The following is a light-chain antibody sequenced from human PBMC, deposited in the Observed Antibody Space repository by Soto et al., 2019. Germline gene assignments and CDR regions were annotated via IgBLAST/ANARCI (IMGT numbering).Light chain of an antibody. Sequence: ERVLTQSPGTLSVSPCEIATLSCSSSHIVSNYLAWYQQKPGQAPRLLIYDASHRATGIPARFSGGGSGTDFTLSISSLEPEDFAVYYCQQRSDWLTFGGGAKVDIK. CDR2: DAS. CDR1: HIVSNY. CDR3: QQRSDWLT. V-gene: IGKV3-11*01. J-gene: IGKJ4*01.